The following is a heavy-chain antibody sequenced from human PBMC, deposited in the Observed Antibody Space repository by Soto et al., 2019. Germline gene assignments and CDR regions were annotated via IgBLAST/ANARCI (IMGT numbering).Heavy chain of an antibody. Sequence: QVQLVQSGAEVKKPGASVKVSCKTSGYTFTTYGISWVRQAPGQGLEWMGWISPYNGNTKYAQKLQGRVTMTADTSTSRGYMDLRSLTSDGTAVSYCMGGWFGEFEYYFDYWCQGTLVTVSS. D-gene: IGHD3-10*01. V-gene: IGHV1-18*01. CDR1: GYTFTTYG. CDR3: MGGWFGEFEYYFDY. J-gene: IGHJ4*02. CDR2: ISPYNGNT.